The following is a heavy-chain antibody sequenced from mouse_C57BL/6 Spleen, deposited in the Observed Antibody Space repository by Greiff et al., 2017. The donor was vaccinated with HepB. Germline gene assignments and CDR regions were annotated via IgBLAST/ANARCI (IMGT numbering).Heavy chain of an antibody. CDR2: ILPGSGST. Sequence: VQLVESGAELMKPGASVKLSCKATGYTFTGYWIEWVKQRPGHGLEWIGEILPGSGSTNYNEKFKGKATFTADTSSNTAYMQLSSLTTEDSAIYYCARAGHYYGSSYGYFDYWGQGTTLTVSS. CDR3: ARAGHYYGSSYGYFDY. V-gene: IGHV1-9*01. J-gene: IGHJ2*01. CDR1: GYTFTGYW. D-gene: IGHD1-1*01.